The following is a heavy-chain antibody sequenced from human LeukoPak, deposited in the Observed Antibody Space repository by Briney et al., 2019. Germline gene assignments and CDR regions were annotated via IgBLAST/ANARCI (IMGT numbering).Heavy chain of an antibody. CDR3: ARLERFLEWVGLDYFDY. J-gene: IGHJ4*02. Sequence: SETLSLTCAVYGGSFSGYYWSWIRQPPGKGLEWIGEINHSGSTNYNPSLKSRVTISVDTSKNQFSLKLSSVTAADTAVYYCARLERFLEWVGLDYFDYWGQGTLVTVSS. V-gene: IGHV4-34*01. CDR1: GGSFSGYY. CDR2: INHSGST. D-gene: IGHD3-3*01.